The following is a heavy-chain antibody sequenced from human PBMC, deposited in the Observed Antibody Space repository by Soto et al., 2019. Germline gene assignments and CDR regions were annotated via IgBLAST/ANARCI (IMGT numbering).Heavy chain of an antibody. V-gene: IGHV3-74*01. CDR3: ACSARGLYGDYN. J-gene: IGHJ4*02. CDR1: GFTFTNYW. Sequence: EVQLVESGGGLVQPGESLRLSCSASGFTFTNYWMHWVRQAPGKGLVWVSRINAEGTTTNYADSVKGRFTTSRDNAKNTLYLQMNSLGVEDTAVYYCACSARGLYGDYNWGQGTLVTVSS. CDR2: INAEGTTT. D-gene: IGHD4-17*01.